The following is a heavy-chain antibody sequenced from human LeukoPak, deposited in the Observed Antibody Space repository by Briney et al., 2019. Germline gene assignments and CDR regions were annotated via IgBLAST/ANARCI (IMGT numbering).Heavy chain of an antibody. CDR2: ISASGSTT. CDR3: AKGWLVQTYYFDY. Sequence: PGGSLRLSCAASGFTFSNYAMSWVRQASGKGLEWVSAISASGSTTYYAGSVKGRFTISRDNSKNTLYLQMNSLRAEDTAVYYCAKGWLVQTYYFDYWGQGTLVTVSS. CDR1: GFTFSNYA. V-gene: IGHV3-23*01. J-gene: IGHJ4*02. D-gene: IGHD6-19*01.